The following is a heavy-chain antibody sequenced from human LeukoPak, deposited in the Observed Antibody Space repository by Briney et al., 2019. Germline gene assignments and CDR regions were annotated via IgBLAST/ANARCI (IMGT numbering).Heavy chain of an antibody. CDR2: IYTSGTT. D-gene: IGHD3-10*01. J-gene: IGHJ5*02. CDR3: TRNYKRGWFDP. CDR1: GDSISSGSYY. V-gene: IGHV4-61*02. Sequence: SETLSLTCTVSGDSISSGSYYWSWIRQPAGKGLEWIGRIYTSGTTNYNPSLESRVTISLDTSKNQFSLKLTSVTAADTAVYYCTRNYKRGWFDPWGQGTLVTVSS.